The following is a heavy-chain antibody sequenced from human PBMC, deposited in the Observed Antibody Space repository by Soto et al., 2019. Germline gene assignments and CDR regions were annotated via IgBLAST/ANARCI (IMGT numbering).Heavy chain of an antibody. V-gene: IGHV1-46*02. CDR1: GYSFNSYY. CDR3: ARGSSSAGFDY. D-gene: IGHD6-6*01. J-gene: IGHJ4*02. Sequence: GTPAELSCKACGYSFNSYYMYSVRQEPGQGLEWMGIINPSGGSTSYAQKFQGRVTMTRDTSTSTVYMELSSLRSEDTAVYYCARGSSSAGFDYWGQGTLVTVSS. CDR2: INPSGGST.